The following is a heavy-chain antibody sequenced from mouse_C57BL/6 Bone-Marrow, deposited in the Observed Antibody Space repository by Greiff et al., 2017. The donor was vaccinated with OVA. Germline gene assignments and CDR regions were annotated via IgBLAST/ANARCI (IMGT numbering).Heavy chain of an antibody. J-gene: IGHJ3*01. CDR3: AREEGRAWFAY. Sequence: VQLQQSGAELARPGASVKLSCKASGYTFKSYGISWVKQRTGQGLEWIGEIYPSSGNTYYNEKFKGKATLTADKSSSTAYMALRSLTSEDSAVDFCAREEGRAWFAYWGQGTLVTVSA. V-gene: IGHV1-81*01. CDR2: IYPSSGNT. CDR1: GYTFKSYG. D-gene: IGHD3-3*01.